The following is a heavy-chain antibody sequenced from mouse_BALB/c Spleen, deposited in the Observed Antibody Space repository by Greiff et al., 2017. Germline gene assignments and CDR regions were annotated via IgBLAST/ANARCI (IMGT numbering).Heavy chain of an antibody. V-gene: IGHV3-2*02. CDR1: GYSITSDYA. CDR3: ARGGGRAWFAY. CDR2: ISYSGST. Sequence: EVQLQQSGPGLVKPSQSLSLTCTVTGYSITSDYAWNWIRQFPGNKLEWMGYISYSGSTSYNPSLKSRISITRDTSKNQFFLQLNSVTTEDTATYYCARGGGRAWFAYWGQGTLVTVSA. D-gene: IGHD1-1*01. J-gene: IGHJ3*01.